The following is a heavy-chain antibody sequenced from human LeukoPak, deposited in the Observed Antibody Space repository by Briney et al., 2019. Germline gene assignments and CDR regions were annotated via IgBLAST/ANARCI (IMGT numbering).Heavy chain of an antibody. CDR3: ARDSGYDSGSVTYVDY. CDR1: GGTFSSYA. Sequence: ASVKVSCKASGGTFSSYAISWVRQAPGQGLEWMGRIIPILGIANYAQKFQGRVTITADKSTSTAYMELSSLRSEDTAVYYCARDSGYDSGSVTYVDYWGQGTLVTVPS. V-gene: IGHV1-69*04. D-gene: IGHD5-12*01. J-gene: IGHJ4*02. CDR2: IIPILGIA.